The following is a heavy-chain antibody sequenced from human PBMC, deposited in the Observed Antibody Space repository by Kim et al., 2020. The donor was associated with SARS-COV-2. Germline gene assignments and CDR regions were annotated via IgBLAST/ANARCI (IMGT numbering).Heavy chain of an antibody. CDR1: GFTFSIYS. CDR3: SRVSPMSGMDV. Sequence: GGSLRLSCAASGFTFSIYSINWVRPAPGKGLEWVSYIRSSSSTLYYADSVKGRFTISRDNAKNSLYLQMTSLRAADTSLYYCSRVSPMSGMDVWGHGTT. V-gene: IGHV3-48*01. CDR2: IRSSSSTL. J-gene: IGHJ6*02.